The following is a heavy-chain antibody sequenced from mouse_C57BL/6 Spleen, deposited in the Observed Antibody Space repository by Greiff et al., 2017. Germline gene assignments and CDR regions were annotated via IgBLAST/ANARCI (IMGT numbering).Heavy chain of an antibody. V-gene: IGHV5-4*01. Sequence: EVQVVESGGGLVKPGGSLKLSCAASGFTFSSYAMSWVRQTPEKRLEWVATISDGGSYTYYPDNVKGRFTISRDNAKNNLYLQMSHLKSEDTAMYYCARDRITTGTFAYWGQGTTLTVSS. J-gene: IGHJ2*01. CDR1: GFTFSSYA. CDR2: ISDGGSYT. CDR3: ARDRITTGTFAY. D-gene: IGHD2-4*01.